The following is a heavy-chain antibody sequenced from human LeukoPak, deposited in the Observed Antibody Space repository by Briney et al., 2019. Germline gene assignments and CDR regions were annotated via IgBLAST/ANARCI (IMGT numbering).Heavy chain of an antibody. CDR2: INPDSGGT. V-gene: IGHV1-2*06. CDR1: GYTFTGYY. D-gene: IGHD6-19*01. Sequence: GASVKVSCKTSGYTFTGYYLHWVRQAPGQGLEWLGRINPDSGGTDYAQKFQGRVTITTDESTSTAYMELSSLRSEDTAVYYCARDRTSGWYPYYFDYWGQGTLVTVSS. J-gene: IGHJ4*02. CDR3: ARDRTSGWYPYYFDY.